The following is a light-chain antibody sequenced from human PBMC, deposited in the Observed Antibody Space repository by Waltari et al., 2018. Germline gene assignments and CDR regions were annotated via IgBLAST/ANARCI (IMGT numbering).Light chain of an antibody. CDR3: CAFANSLYV. V-gene: IGLV2-23*02. J-gene: IGLJ1*01. Sequence: QSALTQPASVSGSPGQSITVSCTGIATDVGNYYLVSWYQHHPGKAPKLIIYEVNKRPSGVSDRLSGSKFGNTASLTISGLQAEDEAVYYCCAFANSLYVFGSGTTVTVL. CDR1: ATDVGNYYL. CDR2: EVN.